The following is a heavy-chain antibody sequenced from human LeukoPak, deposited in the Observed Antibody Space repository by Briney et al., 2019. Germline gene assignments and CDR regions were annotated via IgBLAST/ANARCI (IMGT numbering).Heavy chain of an antibody. V-gene: IGHV4-34*01. D-gene: IGHD2-8*02. CDR2: INHSGST. CDR3: ALLGY. CDR1: GGSISNYY. J-gene: IGHJ4*02. Sequence: SETLSLTCTVSGGSISNYYWSWIRQPPGKGLEWIGEINHSGSTNYNPSLKSRVTISVDTSKNQFSLKLSSVTAADTAVYYCALLGYWGQGTLVTVSS.